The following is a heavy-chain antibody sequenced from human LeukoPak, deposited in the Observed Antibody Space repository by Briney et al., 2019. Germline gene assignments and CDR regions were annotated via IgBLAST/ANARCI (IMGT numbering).Heavy chain of an antibody. CDR1: GFTFDDYV. J-gene: IGHJ6*02. V-gene: IGHV3-9*01. D-gene: IGHD1-20*01. CDR3: ALTRYNWNDYYYYGMDV. Sequence: GGSLRLSCAASGFTFDDYVIHWVRQAPGKGLEWVSGISWNSGSIGYADSVKGRFTISRDNAKNSLYLQMNSLRAEDTALYYCALTRYNWNDYYYYGMDVWGQGTTVTVSS. CDR2: ISWNSGSI.